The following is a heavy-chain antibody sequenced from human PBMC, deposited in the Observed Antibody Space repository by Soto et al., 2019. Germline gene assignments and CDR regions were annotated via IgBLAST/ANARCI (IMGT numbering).Heavy chain of an antibody. J-gene: IGHJ4*02. D-gene: IGHD6-13*01. CDR1: GYRFINYW. Sequence: PGESLKISCKGSGYRFINYWIGWVRHMPGKGLEWMGIIYPGDSDTRYSPSFQGQVTISADKSISTAYLQWSSLKASDTAMYYCARSPFPSGIAELDYWGQGTLVTV. CDR3: ARSPFPSGIAELDY. CDR2: IYPGDSDT. V-gene: IGHV5-51*01.